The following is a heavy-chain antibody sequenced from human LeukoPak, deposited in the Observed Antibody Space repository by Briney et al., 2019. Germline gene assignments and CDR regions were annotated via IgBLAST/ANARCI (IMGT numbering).Heavy chain of an antibody. CDR1: GGSISSYY. V-gene: IGHV4-59*01. J-gene: IGHJ3*02. Sequence: SETLSLTCTVSGGSISSYYWSWIRQPPGKGLEWIGYIYYSGSTNYNPSLKSRVPISVDTSKNQFSLKLSSVTAADTAVYYCAREDTAMVSYAFDIWGQGTMVTVSS. CDR2: IYYSGST. CDR3: AREDTAMVSYAFDI. D-gene: IGHD5-18*01.